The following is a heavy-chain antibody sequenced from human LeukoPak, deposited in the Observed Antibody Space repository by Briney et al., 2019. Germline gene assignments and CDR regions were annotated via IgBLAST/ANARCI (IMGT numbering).Heavy chain of an antibody. Sequence: GASVKVSCKASEYTFTDYYMHWVRQAPGQGLEWMGWINPNSGCTKYAQNVQGRVTMTRDPSISTAYMELSRLRFDDTAVYYCARDAWLVGATNLYYFDHWGQGTPVTVSS. CDR3: ARDAWLVGATNLYYFDH. D-gene: IGHD1-26*01. CDR2: INPNSGCT. J-gene: IGHJ4*02. CDR1: EYTFTDYY. V-gene: IGHV1-2*02.